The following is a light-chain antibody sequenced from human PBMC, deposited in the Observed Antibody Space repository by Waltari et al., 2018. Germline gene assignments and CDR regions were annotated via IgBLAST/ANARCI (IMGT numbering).Light chain of an antibody. CDR3: CSYTTIGPVL. Sequence: QSALTQPASVSGSPGQSIAISCIGTSSDVGANNFLSWCQQHPGRAPKLMIHEVTKRPSGVSTRFSGSKSGNTASLTISGLQAEDEADYYCCSYTTIGPVLIGGGTKVTVL. V-gene: IGLV2-23*02. J-gene: IGLJ2*01. CDR1: SSDVGANNF. CDR2: EVT.